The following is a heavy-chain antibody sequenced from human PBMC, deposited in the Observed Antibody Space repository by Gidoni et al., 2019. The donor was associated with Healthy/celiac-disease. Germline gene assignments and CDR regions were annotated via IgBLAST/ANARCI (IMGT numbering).Heavy chain of an antibody. J-gene: IGHJ4*02. V-gene: IGHV4-39*01. CDR3: ARRNPLAEYYYGSGSPEGGLDY. Sequence: SIYYSGSTYYNPSLKSRVTISVDTSKNQFSLKLSSVTAADTAVYYCARRNPLAEYYYGSGSPEGGLDYWGQGTLVTVSS. D-gene: IGHD3-10*01. CDR2: IYYSGST.